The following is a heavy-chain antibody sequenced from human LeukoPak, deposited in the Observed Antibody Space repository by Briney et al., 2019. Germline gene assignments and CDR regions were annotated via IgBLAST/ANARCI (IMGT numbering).Heavy chain of an antibody. D-gene: IGHD3-22*01. J-gene: IGHJ4*02. CDR1: GGSMSSYY. Sequence: SKTLSLTCAVSGGSMSSYYWSWIRQPPGKGLEWIGYGHYSGSTNYNPSIKSRVTISVDSSKSQFSLKLSSVTAADTAVYYCARGYYYYPNWGQGTLVTVSS. CDR3: ARGYYYYPN. V-gene: IGHV4-59*01. CDR2: GHYSGST.